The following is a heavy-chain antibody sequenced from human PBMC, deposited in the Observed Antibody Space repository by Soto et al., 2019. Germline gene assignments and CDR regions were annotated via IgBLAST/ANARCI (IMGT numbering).Heavy chain of an antibody. J-gene: IGHJ4*02. D-gene: IGHD6-19*01. Sequence: EVQLVESGGGLVQPGRSLRLSCAASGFTFDDYAMHWVRQAPGKGLEWVSGISWDSGSIGYADSVKGRFTISRDNAKNPLYLQRNSLRAEDTALYYCAKVIGGAGRKGGGFDYWGQGTLVTVSS. CDR3: AKVIGGAGRKGGGFDY. CDR1: GFTFDDYA. V-gene: IGHV3-9*01. CDR2: ISWDSGSI.